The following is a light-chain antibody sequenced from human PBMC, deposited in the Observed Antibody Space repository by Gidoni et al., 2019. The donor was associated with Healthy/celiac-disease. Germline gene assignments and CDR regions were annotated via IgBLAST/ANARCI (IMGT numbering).Light chain of an antibody. CDR1: SSDVGGYNY. CDR3: SSYTSSSRV. V-gene: IGLV2-14*01. J-gene: IGLJ3*02. Sequence: QSALTQPASVAGYPGQSITIPCTGTSSDVGGYNYVSWYQQHPGKAPKLMIYEVSNRPSWVSNRFSGSKSGNTASLTISGLQAEDEADYYCSSYTSSSRVFGGGTKLTVL. CDR2: EVS.